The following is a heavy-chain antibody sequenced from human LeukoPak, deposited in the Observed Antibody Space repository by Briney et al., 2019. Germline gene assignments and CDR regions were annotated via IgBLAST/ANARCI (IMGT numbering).Heavy chain of an antibody. V-gene: IGHV3-48*03. CDR3: AREDGHAFDI. Sequence: PGGALRLSCAASGFTFSSYEMDWVRRAPGKGVEWVSYICSSGGSRYYANSVKGRFTSSRDNAKNSLYLQMNSLRVEDTAVYYCAREDGHAFDIWGKGTVVSVSS. CDR2: ICSSGGSR. D-gene: IGHD2-8*01. CDR1: GFTFSSYE. J-gene: IGHJ3*02.